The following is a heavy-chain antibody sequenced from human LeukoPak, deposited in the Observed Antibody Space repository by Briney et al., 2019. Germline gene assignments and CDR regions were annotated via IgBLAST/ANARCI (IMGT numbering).Heavy chain of an antibody. CDR2: IKQDGSEK. Sequence: QPGGSLRLSRAASGFTFSSYWMSWVRQAPGKGLEWVANIKQDGSEKYYVDSVKGRFTISRDNAKNSLYLQMNSLRAEDTAVYYCAREGGYSYGLPFDYWGQGTLVTVSS. CDR3: AREGGYSYGLPFDY. J-gene: IGHJ4*02. D-gene: IGHD5-18*01. V-gene: IGHV3-7*03. CDR1: GFTFSSYW.